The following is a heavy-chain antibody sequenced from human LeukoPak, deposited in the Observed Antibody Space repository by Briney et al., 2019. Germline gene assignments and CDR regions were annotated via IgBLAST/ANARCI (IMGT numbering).Heavy chain of an antibody. CDR3: ARSYSGTGYYYYGMDV. D-gene: IGHD1-26*01. J-gene: IGHJ6*02. CDR2: IYYTGTT. CDR1: GGSISYYY. Sequence: SETLSLTCTVSGGSISYYYWSWIRQPPGKGLEWVAYIYYTGTTNYNPSLKSRVTISLDTSKNQFSLKLTSVTAADTAVYYCARSYSGTGYYYYGMDVWGQGTTVTVSS. V-gene: IGHV4-59*01.